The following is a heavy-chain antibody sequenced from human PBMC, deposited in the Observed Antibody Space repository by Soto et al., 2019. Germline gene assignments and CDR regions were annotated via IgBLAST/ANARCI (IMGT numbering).Heavy chain of an antibody. J-gene: IGHJ6*02. D-gene: IGHD5-12*01. CDR1: GGSISSSAYS. V-gene: IGHV4-61*08. CDR2: IYYSGST. Sequence: SETLSLTCTVSGGSISSSAYSWGWIRQPPGKGLEWIGYIYYSGSTNYNPSLKSRVTISVDTSKNQFSLKLSSVTAADTAVYYCARVGGGYDQKYYYYGMDVWGQGTTVTVSS. CDR3: ARVGGGYDQKYYYYGMDV.